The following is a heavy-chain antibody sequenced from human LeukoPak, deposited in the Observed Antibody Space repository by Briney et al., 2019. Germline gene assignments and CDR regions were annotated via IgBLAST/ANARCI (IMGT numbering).Heavy chain of an antibody. CDR1: GFIFSDYW. CDR3: AKDHESDGYPCLDH. J-gene: IGHJ4*02. CDR2: ISASGP. D-gene: IGHD3-22*01. Sequence: GGSLRLSCAASGFIFSDYWMTWVRQAPGKGLEWVSTISASGPYYADAVRGRFTISRDNSRNTLSLQMDSLRAEDTAVYYCAKDHESDGYPCLDHWGLGTLVTVSS. V-gene: IGHV3-23*01.